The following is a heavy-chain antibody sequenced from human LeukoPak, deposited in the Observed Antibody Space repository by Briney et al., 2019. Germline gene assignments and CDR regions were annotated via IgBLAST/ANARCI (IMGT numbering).Heavy chain of an antibody. CDR2: MNPNSGNT. Sequence: SVKVSCKASGYTFTSYDINWVRPATGQGLEWMGWMNPNSGNTGYAQKFQGRVTMTRNTSISTAYMELSSLRSEDTAVYYCARGSYDFWSGYLAYYYYYYMDVWGKGTTVTVSS. CDR1: GYTFTSYD. D-gene: IGHD3-3*01. V-gene: IGHV1-8*01. J-gene: IGHJ6*03. CDR3: ARGSYDFWSGYLAYYYYYYMDV.